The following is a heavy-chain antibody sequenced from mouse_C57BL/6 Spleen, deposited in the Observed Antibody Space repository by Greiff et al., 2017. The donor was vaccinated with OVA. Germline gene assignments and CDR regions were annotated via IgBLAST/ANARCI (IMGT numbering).Heavy chain of an antibody. CDR1: GFSLTSYG. Sequence: QVQLLQSGPGLVQPSQCLSITCTVSGFSLTSYGVHWVRQSPGKGLAWLGFIGSGGSTDYNAAFISRLSISKDNSKSQVFFKMNSLQADDTAIYYCARNGYSWYFDVWGTGTTVTVSS. CDR3: ARNGYSWYFDV. V-gene: IGHV2-2*01. D-gene: IGHD2-3*01. J-gene: IGHJ1*03. CDR2: IGSGGST.